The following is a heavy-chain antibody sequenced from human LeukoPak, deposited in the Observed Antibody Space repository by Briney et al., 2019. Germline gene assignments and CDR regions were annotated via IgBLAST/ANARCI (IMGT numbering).Heavy chain of an antibody. CDR2: INAGNGNT. J-gene: IGHJ4*02. V-gene: IGHV1-3*03. CDR1: GYTFTSYA. CDR3: ARARGYSYGNFDY. D-gene: IGHD5-18*01. Sequence: ASVKVSCKASGYTFTSYAMHWVRQAPGQRLEWMGWINAGNGNTKYSQEFQGRVTITRDTSASTAYMELSSLRSEDMAVYYCARARGYSYGNFDYWGQGTLVTVSS.